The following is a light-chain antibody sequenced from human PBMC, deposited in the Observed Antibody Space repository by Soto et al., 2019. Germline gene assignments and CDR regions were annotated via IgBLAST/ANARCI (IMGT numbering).Light chain of an antibody. CDR3: QQYGSSPPKT. V-gene: IGKV3-20*01. CDR2: GAS. J-gene: IGKJ1*01. CDR1: ESLSSAY. Sequence: EIVLTQSPGTLSLSPGERATLSCRASESLSSAYLAWYQQKPGQAPRLLLYGASTRATGIPDRLSGSGSGTEFTLTISRLESEDLAVYYCQQYGSSPPKTFGQGTKVDIK.